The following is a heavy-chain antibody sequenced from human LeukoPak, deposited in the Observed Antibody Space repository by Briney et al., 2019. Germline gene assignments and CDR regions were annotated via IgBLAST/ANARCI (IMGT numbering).Heavy chain of an antibody. CDR3: ARARGSSSWFVDQNPRRNWFDP. CDR1: GYTFTNYY. D-gene: IGHD6-13*01. Sequence: ASVKVSCKASGYTFTNYYIHWVRQAPGQGLEWMGWIDPNSGDTNYAQKFQGRVTMTRDTSISTAYMELDSLISDDTAVYYCARARGSSSWFVDQNPRRNWFDPWGQGTLVTVSS. J-gene: IGHJ5*02. V-gene: IGHV1-2*02. CDR2: IDPNSGDT.